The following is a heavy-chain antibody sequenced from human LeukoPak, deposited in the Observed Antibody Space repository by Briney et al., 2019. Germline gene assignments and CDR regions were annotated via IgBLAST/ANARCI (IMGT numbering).Heavy chain of an antibody. CDR2: IYYSGST. CDR1: GGSISSGGYY. CDR3: ARDADGGYCSGGSCLI. J-gene: IGHJ4*02. Sequence: SKTLSLTCTVSGGSISSGGYYWSWIRQPPGKGLEWIGYIYYSGSTYYNPSLKSRVTISVDTSKNQFSLKLSSVTAADTAVYYCARDADGGYCSGGSCLIWGQGTLVTVSS. D-gene: IGHD2-15*01. V-gene: IGHV4-31*03.